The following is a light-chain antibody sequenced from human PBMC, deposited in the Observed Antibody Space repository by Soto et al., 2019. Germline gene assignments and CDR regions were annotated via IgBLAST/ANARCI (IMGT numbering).Light chain of an antibody. J-gene: IGKJ1*01. CDR3: QQYNSYWT. CDR1: QSISNS. Sequence: DIQMTQSPSTLSASVGDRVTITCRATQSISNSLAWYQQKPGKAPKLLIYNASSLESGVPSRFSGRGSGTEITLTISSLQPDDVATYYCQQYNSYWTFGEGTKVEIK. V-gene: IGKV1-5*03. CDR2: NAS.